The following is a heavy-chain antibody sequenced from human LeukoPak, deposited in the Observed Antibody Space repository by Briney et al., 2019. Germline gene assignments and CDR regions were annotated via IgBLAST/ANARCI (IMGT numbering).Heavy chain of an antibody. J-gene: IGHJ3*02. D-gene: IGHD3-10*01. Sequence: PSETLSLTCTVSGGSISSSSYYWGWIRQPPGKGLEWIGSIYYSGSTYYNPSLKSRVTISVDTSKNQFSLKLSSVTAADTAVYYCARDAWFGELPDAFDIWGQGTMVTVSS. CDR2: IYYSGST. CDR3: ARDAWFGELPDAFDI. CDR1: GGSISSSSYY. V-gene: IGHV4-39*07.